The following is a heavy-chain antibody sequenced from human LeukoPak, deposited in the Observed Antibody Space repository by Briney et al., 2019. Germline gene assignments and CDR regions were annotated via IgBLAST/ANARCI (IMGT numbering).Heavy chain of an antibody. V-gene: IGHV3-23*01. J-gene: IGHJ4*02. D-gene: IGHD2-21*02. CDR1: GFTFSNYA. CDR3: AKDFVVVPGNVNYFDY. CDR2: FCGSGDNT. Sequence: GGSLRLSCAASGFTFSNYAMSWVRQAPGKGLEWVSAFCGSGDNTYYAGSVKGRFTVSRDNSKNTLYVQMKSLRAEDTAVYYCAKDFVVVPGNVNYFDYWGQGTLVTVSS.